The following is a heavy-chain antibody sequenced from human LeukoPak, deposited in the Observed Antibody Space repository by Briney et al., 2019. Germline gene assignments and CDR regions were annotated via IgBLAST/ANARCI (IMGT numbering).Heavy chain of an antibody. D-gene: IGHD5-18*01. CDR1: GFTFSSYE. J-gene: IGHJ5*02. CDR3: ARDGGGYSYGYPNWFDP. CDR2: ISSSGSTI. Sequence: GGSLRLSCAASGFTFSSYEMNWVRQAPGKGLEWVSYISSSGSTIYYADSVKGRFTISRDNAKDSLYLQMNSLRAEDTAVYYCARDGGGYSYGYPNWFDPWGQGTLVTVSS. V-gene: IGHV3-48*03.